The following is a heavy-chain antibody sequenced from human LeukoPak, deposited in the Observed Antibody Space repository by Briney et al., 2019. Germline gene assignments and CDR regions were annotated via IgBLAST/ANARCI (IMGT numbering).Heavy chain of an antibody. CDR2: ISSSGSTI. V-gene: IGHV3-48*04. CDR3: ARCPMVRGVIMGPYFDY. CDR1: GFTFSSYG. Sequence: PGGSLRLSCAASGFTFSSYGMHWVRQAPGKGLEWVSYISSSGSTIYYADSVKGRFTISRDNAKNSLYLQMNSLRAEDTAVYYCARCPMVRGVIMGPYFDYWGQGTLVTVSS. J-gene: IGHJ4*02. D-gene: IGHD3-10*01.